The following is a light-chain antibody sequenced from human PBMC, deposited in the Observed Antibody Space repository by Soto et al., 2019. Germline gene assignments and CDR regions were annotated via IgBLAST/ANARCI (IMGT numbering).Light chain of an antibody. CDR2: GAS. CDR1: QSVSSSY. J-gene: IGKJ2*02. CDR3: QQYGSSPLGT. Sequence: EIVLTQSPGTLSLSPGERATLSCRASQSVSSSYLAWYQQKPGQAPRLLIYGASSRATGIPDRFSGSGSGTDFTITISRLEPEDFAVYYCQQYGSSPLGTFGQGTKLEIK. V-gene: IGKV3-20*01.